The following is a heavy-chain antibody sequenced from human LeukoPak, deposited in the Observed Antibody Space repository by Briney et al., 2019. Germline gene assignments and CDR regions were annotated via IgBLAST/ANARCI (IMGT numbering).Heavy chain of an antibody. J-gene: IGHJ6*02. D-gene: IGHD4-17*01. CDR2: IYYSGST. Sequence: SETLSLTCTVSGGSISSYYWSWIRQPPGKGLEWIGYIYYSGSTNYNPSLKSRVTISVDTSKNQFPLKLSSVTAADTAVYYCARDPGDYEYYYGMDVWGQGTTVTVSS. CDR3: ARDPGDYEYYYGMDV. V-gene: IGHV4-59*01. CDR1: GGSISSYY.